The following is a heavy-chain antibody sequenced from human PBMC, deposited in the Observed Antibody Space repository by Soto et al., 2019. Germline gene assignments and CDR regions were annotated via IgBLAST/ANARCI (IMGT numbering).Heavy chain of an antibody. CDR2: IYYSVST. J-gene: IGHJ4*02. D-gene: IGHD3-10*01. Sequence: PSEPLSLTCTVSGGSISSYYWSWIRQPPGKGLEWIGYIYYSVSTNYNPSLKSRVTISVDTSKNQFSLKLSSVTAADTAMYYCARGLFSGTSYSGGWYFFDYWGQGIQVTVSS. V-gene: IGHV4-59*12. CDR3: ARGLFSGTSYSGGWYFFDY. CDR1: GGSISSYY.